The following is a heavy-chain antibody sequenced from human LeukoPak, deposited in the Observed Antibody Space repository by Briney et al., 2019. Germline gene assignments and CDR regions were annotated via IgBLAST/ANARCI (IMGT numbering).Heavy chain of an antibody. V-gene: IGHV5-51*01. D-gene: IGHD3-3*01. CDR2: IYPGDSDT. Sequence: GESLKISCKGSGYSFTSYWIGWVRQMPGKGLEWMGTIYPGDSDTRYSPSFQGQVTISADKSISTAYLQWSSLKASDTAMYYCARIHYDFWSGHSPRHFDYWGQGTLVTVSS. CDR1: GYSFTSYW. CDR3: ARIHYDFWSGHSPRHFDY. J-gene: IGHJ4*02.